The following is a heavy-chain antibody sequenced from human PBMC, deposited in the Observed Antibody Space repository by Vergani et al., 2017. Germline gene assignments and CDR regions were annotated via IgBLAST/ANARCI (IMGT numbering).Heavy chain of an antibody. CDR2: INNDGHT. J-gene: IGHJ4*02. CDR3: AVRPRVNLVGGEFVTKRTFDY. D-gene: IGHD2-8*02. Sequence: QVQLQQWGAGVVKPSGTLSLTCAVFGESFSSFYRSWIRQPPGKGLAWIGEINNDGHTNYNPSLESRVTVSRDTAKNQFSLNLMSVTAADTAMYYCAVRPRVNLVGGEFVTKRTFDYWGQGSLVTVSS. CDR1: GESFSSFY. V-gene: IGHV4-34*02.